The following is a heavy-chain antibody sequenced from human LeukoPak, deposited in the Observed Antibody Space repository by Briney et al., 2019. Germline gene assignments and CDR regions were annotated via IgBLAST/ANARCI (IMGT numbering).Heavy chain of an antibody. D-gene: IGHD6-13*01. CDR1: GFTFSSYG. V-gene: IGHV3-30*02. J-gene: IGHJ1*01. CDR3: AKADLEQQLVGLYFQH. CDR2: IRYDGSNK. Sequence: GGSLRLSCAASGFTFSSYGMHWVRQAPGKGLEWVAFIRYDGSNKYYADSVKGRFTISRDNSKNTLYLQMNSLRAEDTAVYYCAKADLEQQLVGLYFQHWGQGTLVTVSS.